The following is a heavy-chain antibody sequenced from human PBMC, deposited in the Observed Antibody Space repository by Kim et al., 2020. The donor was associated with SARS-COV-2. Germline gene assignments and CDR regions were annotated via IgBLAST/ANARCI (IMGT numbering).Heavy chain of an antibody. CDR1: GFTFSSYG. CDR2: ISYDGSNK. CDR3: AKDRLGSGGQWLPLRGYYYYGMDV. V-gene: IGHV3-30*18. D-gene: IGHD6-19*01. J-gene: IGHJ6*02. Sequence: GGSLRLSCAASGFTFSSYGMHWVRQAPGKGLGWVAVISYDGSNKYYADSVKGRFTISRDNSKNTLYLQMNSLRAEDTAVYYCAKDRLGSGGQWLPLRGYYYYGMDVWGQGTTVTVSS.